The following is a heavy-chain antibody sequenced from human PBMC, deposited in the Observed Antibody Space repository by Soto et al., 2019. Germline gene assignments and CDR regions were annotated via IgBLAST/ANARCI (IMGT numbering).Heavy chain of an antibody. J-gene: IGHJ4*02. CDR3: ARGGTPIDS. D-gene: IGHD3-16*01. Sequence: QVQLVQSGAEVKKPGASVKVSCKTSGYTFTNFGLIWVRQATGQGLEWMGWISAYNGNTNYAQNFPGRVTMTTDTSTSTAYMELRSLRSDDTAVYYCARGGTPIDSWGQGTLVTVSS. CDR1: GYTFTNFG. V-gene: IGHV1-18*01. CDR2: ISAYNGNT.